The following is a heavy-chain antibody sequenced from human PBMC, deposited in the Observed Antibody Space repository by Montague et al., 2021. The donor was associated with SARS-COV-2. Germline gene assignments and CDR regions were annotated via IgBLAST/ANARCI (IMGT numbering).Heavy chain of an antibody. D-gene: IGHD1-1*01. CDR1: GGSFSGGSFSGFY. CDR3: ASDASSSRWLRGRERYHFYPMDV. J-gene: IGHJ6*02. Sequence: SETLSLTCTIHGGSFSGGSFSGFYWNWVRQAPGKGLEWIGEITDSGRTNYKPSPRSRVTFSVDMSDNQLSLSLRSVTAADTGVYYCASDASSSRWLRGRERYHFYPMDVWGQGTTVTVSS. CDR2: ITDSGRT. V-gene: IGHV4-34*01.